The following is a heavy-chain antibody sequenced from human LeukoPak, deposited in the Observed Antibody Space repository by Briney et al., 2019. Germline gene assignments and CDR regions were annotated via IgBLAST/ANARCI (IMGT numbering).Heavy chain of an antibody. D-gene: IGHD2-15*01. V-gene: IGHV4-34*01. Sequence: SETLSLTCAVYGESFSGYYWCWIRQPPGKGLEWIGEINHSGSTNYNPSLKSRVTISVDTSKNQFSLKLSSVTAADTAVYYCARRSLRYCSGGSCYRGSRWYYGMDVWGQGTTVTVSS. CDR3: ARRSLRYCSGGSCYRGSRWYYGMDV. CDR1: GESFSGYY. CDR2: INHSGST. J-gene: IGHJ6*02.